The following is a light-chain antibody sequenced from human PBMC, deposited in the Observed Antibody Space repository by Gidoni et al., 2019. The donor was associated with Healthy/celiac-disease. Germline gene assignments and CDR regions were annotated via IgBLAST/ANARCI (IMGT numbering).Light chain of an antibody. CDR3: SSYTSSSTLPYV. J-gene: IGLJ1*01. Sequence: QSALTQPASVSGSPGQSITISCTGTSSDVGGYNYVSWYQQHPGKAPKLMIYEVSNRPSGVSNRFSGSKSGNTASLTISVLQAEDDADYYCSSYTSSSTLPYVFGTGTKVTVL. CDR2: EVS. V-gene: IGLV2-14*01. CDR1: SSDVGGYNY.